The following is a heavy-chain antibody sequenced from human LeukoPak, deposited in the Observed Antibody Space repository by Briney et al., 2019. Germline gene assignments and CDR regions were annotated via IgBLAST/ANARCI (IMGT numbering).Heavy chain of an antibody. V-gene: IGHV3-23*01. CDR2: ISGSGGST. Sequence: GGSLRLSCAASGFTFSSYAMSWVRQAPGKGLEWVSAISGSGGSTYYADSVKGRFTISRDNSKNTLYLQMNSLRAEDTGFYYCAKDFGPRGVGATPQYWGQGTVVIVSS. CDR1: GFTFSSYA. J-gene: IGHJ4*02. CDR3: AKDFGPRGVGATPQY. D-gene: IGHD1-26*01.